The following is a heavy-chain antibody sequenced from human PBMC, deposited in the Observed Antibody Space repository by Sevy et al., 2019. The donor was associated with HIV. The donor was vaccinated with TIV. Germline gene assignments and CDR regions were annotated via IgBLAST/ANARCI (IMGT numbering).Heavy chain of an antibody. CDR1: GFTFSSYG. Sequence: GGSLRLSCAASGFTFSSYGMHWVRQAPGKGLEWVEVISYDGSNKYYADSVKGRFTISRDNSKNTLYLQMNSLRAEDTAVYYCAKEGQTTVTTLDYWGQGTLVTVSS. J-gene: IGHJ4*02. D-gene: IGHD4-17*01. CDR2: ISYDGSNK. CDR3: AKEGQTTVTTLDY. V-gene: IGHV3-30*18.